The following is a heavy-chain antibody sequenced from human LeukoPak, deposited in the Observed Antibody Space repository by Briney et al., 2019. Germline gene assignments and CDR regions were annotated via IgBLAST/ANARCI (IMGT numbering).Heavy chain of an antibody. CDR1: GFTFSSYA. Sequence: PGGSLRLSCAASGFTFSSYAMSWVRQAPGKGLDWVSAISSGGDNTYYADSVKGRLTISRDNSKNTLYVQMTSLRAEDTAVYYCAREDATMVLSLDYWGQGALVSVSS. CDR3: AREDATMVLSLDY. D-gene: IGHD5-18*01. J-gene: IGHJ4*02. V-gene: IGHV3-23*01. CDR2: ISSGGDNT.